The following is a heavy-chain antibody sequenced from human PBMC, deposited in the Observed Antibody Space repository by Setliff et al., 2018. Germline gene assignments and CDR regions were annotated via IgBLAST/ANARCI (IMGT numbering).Heavy chain of an antibody. CDR1: GFTFSTYR. CDR3: VREYSSGWYYFDY. D-gene: IGHD6-19*01. J-gene: IGHJ4*02. Sequence: PGGSLRLSCAASGFTFSTYRMHWVRQAPGKGLEWVAVIWDDGGNKYHADSVKGRFTISRDNSKNTLYLQMNSLRPKDTAVYYCVREYSSGWYYFDYWGQGTLVTVSS. CDR2: IWDDGGNK. V-gene: IGHV3-33*08.